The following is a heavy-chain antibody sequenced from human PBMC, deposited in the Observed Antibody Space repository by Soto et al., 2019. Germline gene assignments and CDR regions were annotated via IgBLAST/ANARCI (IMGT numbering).Heavy chain of an antibody. CDR1: GFTFSSYA. V-gene: IGHV3-23*01. CDR3: ARSLRGVIIDFDS. Sequence: GGSLRLSCAASGFTFSSYAMSWVRQAPGKGLEWVSAISGSGGSTYYADSVKGRFTISRDNSKNTLYLQMNSLRAEDTALYYCARSLRGVIIDFDSWGLGTLVTVSS. J-gene: IGHJ4*02. D-gene: IGHD3-10*01. CDR2: ISGSGGST.